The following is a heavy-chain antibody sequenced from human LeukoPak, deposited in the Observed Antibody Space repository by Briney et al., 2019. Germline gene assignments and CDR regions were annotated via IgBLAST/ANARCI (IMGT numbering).Heavy chain of an antibody. J-gene: IGHJ5*02. CDR1: GFTFSSYA. CDR2: ISYDGSNK. CDR3: ARYAAS. Sequence: GRSLRLSCAASGFTFSSYAMHWVRQAPGKRLEWVAVISYDGSNKYYADSVKGRFTISRDNSKNTLYLQMNSLRAEDTAVYYCARYAASWGQGTLVTVSS. D-gene: IGHD2-15*01. V-gene: IGHV3-30*04.